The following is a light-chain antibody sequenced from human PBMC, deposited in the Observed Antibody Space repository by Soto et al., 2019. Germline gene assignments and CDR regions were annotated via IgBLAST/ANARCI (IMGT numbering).Light chain of an antibody. Sequence: EIVLTQSPGTLSLSPGERATLSCRASQSVSSYYLAWYQQKPGQAPRLLIYAASSRATGIPARFSGSGSGTEFTLTISSLQSEDFAVYYCQQYDKWPQFTFGQGTRLEIK. CDR3: QQYDKWPQFT. CDR2: AAS. J-gene: IGKJ5*01. CDR1: QSVSSY. V-gene: IGKV3-15*01.